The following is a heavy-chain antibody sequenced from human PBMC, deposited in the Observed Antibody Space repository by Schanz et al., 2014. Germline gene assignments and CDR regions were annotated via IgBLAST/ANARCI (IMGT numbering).Heavy chain of an antibody. D-gene: IGHD6-13*01. CDR1: GYTFTVYY. V-gene: IGHV1-2*06. Sequence: QVQLVQSGAEVKKPGASVKVSCRASGYTFTVYYMHWVRQAPGQGLEWMGRINPNNGGTDYAQKFQGRVTMTRETSITTAYMELSRLRSDDTAVYYCAKSRRKQQLRFYYYYAMDVWGQGTTVTVSS. CDR3: AKSRRKQQLRFYYYYAMDV. CDR2: INPNNGGT. J-gene: IGHJ6*02.